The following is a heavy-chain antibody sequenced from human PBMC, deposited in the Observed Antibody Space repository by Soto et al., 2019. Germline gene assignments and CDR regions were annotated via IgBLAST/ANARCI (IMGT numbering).Heavy chain of an antibody. D-gene: IGHD2-8*01. Sequence: EVQLVESGGGLVQPGGSLNLSCAASGFSFSGSAMHWVRQASGKGLEWVGRIRSKAKSSSTAYAASVKGRFTISRDDSKNTAYLQMNSLKTEDTAVYYCTSPAKPGDDVLLNDYWGPGTLVTVSS. CDR3: TSPAKPGDDVLLNDY. CDR2: IRSKAKSSST. V-gene: IGHV3-73*02. J-gene: IGHJ4*02. CDR1: GFSFSGSA.